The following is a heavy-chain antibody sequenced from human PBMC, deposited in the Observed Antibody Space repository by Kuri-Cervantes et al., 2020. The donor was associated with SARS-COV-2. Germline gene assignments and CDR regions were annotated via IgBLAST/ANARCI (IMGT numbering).Heavy chain of an antibody. CDR3: VKGVHFYYYGMDV. V-gene: IGHV3-30*18. J-gene: IGHJ6*02. Sequence: LSLTCAASRFTFSSYGMHWVRQAPGKGLEWVAVISYDGSNKNYADSVKGRFTISRDNSKNSLYLQMNSLRTEDTAFYYCVKGVHFYYYGMDVWGQGTPVTVSS. CDR2: ISYDGSNK. CDR1: RFTFSSYG.